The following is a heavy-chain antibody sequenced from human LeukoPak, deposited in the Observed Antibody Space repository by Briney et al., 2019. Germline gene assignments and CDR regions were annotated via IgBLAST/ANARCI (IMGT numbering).Heavy chain of an antibody. CDR1: GGSISSYY. J-gene: IGHJ4*02. V-gene: IGHV4-59*01. D-gene: IGHD6-19*01. CDR3: ARQVGIAVAGHFDY. Sequence: PSETLSLTCTVSGGSISSYYWSWIRQPPGKGLEWIGYIYYSGSINYNPSLKSRVTISVDTSKNQFSLKLSSVTAADTAVYYCARQVGIAVAGHFDYWGQGTLVTVSS. CDR2: IYYSGSI.